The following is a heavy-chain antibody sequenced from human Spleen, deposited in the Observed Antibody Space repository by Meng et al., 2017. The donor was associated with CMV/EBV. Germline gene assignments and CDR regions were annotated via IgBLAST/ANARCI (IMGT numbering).Heavy chain of an antibody. D-gene: IGHD3-10*01. CDR2: ISYDGSNK. Sequence: GESLKISCAASGFTFSSYAMHWVRQAPGKGLEWVAVISYDGSNKYYADSVKGRFTISRDNAKNSLYLQMNSLRAEDTAVYYCARASYGSGSYGGMDVWGQGTTVTVSS. CDR3: ARASYGSGSYGGMDV. V-gene: IGHV3-30-3*01. CDR1: GFTFSSYA. J-gene: IGHJ6*02.